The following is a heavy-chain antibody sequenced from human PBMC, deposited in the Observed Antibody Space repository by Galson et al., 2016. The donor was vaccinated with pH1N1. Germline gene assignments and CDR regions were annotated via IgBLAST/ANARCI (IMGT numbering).Heavy chain of an antibody. Sequence: SLRLSCAASGFTFSSYWMHWVRQSPGKGLEWVANINQDGSVKYYVDSVKGRFTISRDNAKSSLYMQMNSLRAEDTAVYYCTRGVPTVGGYWGQGTLVTVSS. CDR1: GFTFSSYW. J-gene: IGHJ4*02. D-gene: IGHD4-23*01. CDR2: INQDGSVK. V-gene: IGHV3-7*01. CDR3: TRGVPTVGGY.